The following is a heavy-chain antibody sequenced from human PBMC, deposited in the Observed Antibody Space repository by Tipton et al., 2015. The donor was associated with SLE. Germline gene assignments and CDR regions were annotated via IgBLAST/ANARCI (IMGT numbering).Heavy chain of an antibody. CDR3: AREGAYCGGDCFDY. J-gene: IGHJ4*02. CDR1: EFTFSSYP. Sequence: SLRLSCVVSEFTFSSYPMHWVRQAPGKGLEWVAVISYDERNKYYADSVKGRFTVSRDNSKNTLYVQMNSLRAEDTAVYYCAREGAYCGGDCFDYWGQGTLVTVSS. D-gene: IGHD2-21*01. V-gene: IGHV3-30*04. CDR2: ISYDERNK.